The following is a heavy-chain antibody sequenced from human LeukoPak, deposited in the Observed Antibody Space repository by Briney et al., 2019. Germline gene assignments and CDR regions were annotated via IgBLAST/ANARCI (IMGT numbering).Heavy chain of an antibody. Sequence: ASVKVSCKASGYTFTGYYMHWVRQAPGQGLEWMGWINPNSGGTNYAQKFQGRVTMTRDTSISTAYMELSRLRSDDTAVYYCARGGTTRLYYDNSGYSHWGQGTLVTVSS. D-gene: IGHD3-22*01. CDR1: GYTFTGYY. CDR3: ARGGTTRLYYDNSGYSH. V-gene: IGHV1-2*02. CDR2: INPNSGGT. J-gene: IGHJ4*02.